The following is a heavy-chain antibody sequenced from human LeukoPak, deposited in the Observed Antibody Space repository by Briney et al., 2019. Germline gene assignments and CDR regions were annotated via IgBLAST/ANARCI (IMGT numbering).Heavy chain of an antibody. CDR3: ASPPQEDDYGDPYLEY. D-gene: IGHD4-17*01. CDR1: GFTVSSNY. V-gene: IGHV3-66*01. Sequence: QPGGSLRLSCAASGFTVSSNYMSWVRQAPGKGLEWVSVIYSGGSTYYADSVKGRFTISRDNSKNTLYLQMNSLRAEDTAVYYCASPPQEDDYGDPYLEYWGQGTLVTVSS. J-gene: IGHJ4*02. CDR2: IYSGGST.